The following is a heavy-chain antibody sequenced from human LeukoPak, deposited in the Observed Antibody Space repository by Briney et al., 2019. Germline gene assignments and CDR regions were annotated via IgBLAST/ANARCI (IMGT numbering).Heavy chain of an antibody. J-gene: IGHJ3*02. V-gene: IGHV3-74*01. D-gene: IGHD2-15*01. Sequence: GGSLRLSCAASGFTFSNYWMHWVRQTPGKGLVWVSHINSDGISTGYVDSVKGRFIISRDNAKNTLYLQMNSLRAEDTAVYYCARGYCSGGSCYKLNACDIWGQGTMVTVSS. CDR1: GFTFSNYW. CDR3: ARGYCSGGSCYKLNACDI. CDR2: INSDGIST.